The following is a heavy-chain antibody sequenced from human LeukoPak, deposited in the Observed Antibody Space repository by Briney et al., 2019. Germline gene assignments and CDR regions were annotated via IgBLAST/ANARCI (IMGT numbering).Heavy chain of an antibody. Sequence: GASVKVSCKASGYTLTGYYMHWVRQAPGQGLEWMGWINPNSGGTNYAQKFQGWVTMTRDTSISTAYMELSRLRSDDTAVYYCARESRSHGSGSYYIDYWGQGTLVTVSS. CDR2: INPNSGGT. CDR1: GYTLTGYY. V-gene: IGHV1-2*04. J-gene: IGHJ4*02. D-gene: IGHD3-10*01. CDR3: ARESRSHGSGSYYIDY.